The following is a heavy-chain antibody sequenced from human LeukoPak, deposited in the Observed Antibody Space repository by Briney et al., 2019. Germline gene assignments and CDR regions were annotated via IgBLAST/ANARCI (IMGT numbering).Heavy chain of an antibody. CDR1: GGTFSSYA. J-gene: IGHJ4*02. V-gene: IGHV1-69*13. Sequence: SVKVSCKASGGTFSSYAISWVRQAPGRGLEWMGGIIPIFGTANYAQKFQGRVTITADESTSTAYMELSSLRSEDTAVYYCARNDYGDYVGEYYFDYWGQGTLVTVSS. CDR2: IIPIFGTA. D-gene: IGHD4-17*01. CDR3: ARNDYGDYVGEYYFDY.